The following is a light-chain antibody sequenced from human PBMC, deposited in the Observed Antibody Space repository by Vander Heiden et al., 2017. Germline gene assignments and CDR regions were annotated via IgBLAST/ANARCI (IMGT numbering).Light chain of an antibody. J-gene: IGLJ2*01. CDR2: DDS. V-gene: IGLV3-21*02. CDR1: NIGSKS. Sequence: SYVLTQPPSVSGAPGQTARITWGGDNIGSKSVHWYQQKSGQAPVLVVYDDSDRPSGIPERVSGFNSGNTATLTISRVEAGDEADYYCQVWDSISDHLVFGGGTKLSVL. CDR3: QVWDSISDHLV.